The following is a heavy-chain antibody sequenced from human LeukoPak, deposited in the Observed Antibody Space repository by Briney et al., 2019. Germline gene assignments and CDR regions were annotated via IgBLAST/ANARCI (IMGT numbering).Heavy chain of an antibody. CDR2: IIPILGIA. CDR3: ASWGDGPY. V-gene: IGHV1-69*04. CDR1: GGTFSSYA. J-gene: IGHJ4*02. D-gene: IGHD3-16*01. Sequence: GSSVKVSCKASGGTFSSYAISWVRQAPGQGLEWMGRIIPILGIANYAQKFQGRVTITADKSASTAYMELSSLRSEDTAVYYCASWGDGPYWGQGTLVTVSS.